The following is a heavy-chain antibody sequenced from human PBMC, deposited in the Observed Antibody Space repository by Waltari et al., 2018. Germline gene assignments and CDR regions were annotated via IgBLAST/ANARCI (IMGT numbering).Heavy chain of an antibody. CDR2: ISAYNGNT. CDR3: ARYRYCSGGSCDYYYYGMDV. D-gene: IGHD2-15*01. Sequence: QVQLVQSGAEVKKPGASVKVSCKASGYTFPSYGISWVRPAPGKGLGWMGWISAYNGNTNYAQKLQGRVTMTTDTSTSTAYMELRSLRSDDTAVYYCARYRYCSGGSCDYYYYGMDVWGQGTTVTVSS. J-gene: IGHJ6*02. V-gene: IGHV1-18*01. CDR1: GYTFPSYG.